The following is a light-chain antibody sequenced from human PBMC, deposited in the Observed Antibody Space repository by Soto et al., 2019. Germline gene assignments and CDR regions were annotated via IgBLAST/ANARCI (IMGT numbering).Light chain of an antibody. Sequence: DIVLTQSPATLSLSPGEGATLSCRASQSVNTYLAWYQQKTGQAPRLLIYDASNRATGIPARFSGTGSGTDFTRAISSLEPEDFAVYYCQQRSTWPHTFGPGTKVEI. V-gene: IGKV3-11*01. CDR2: DAS. CDR1: QSVNTY. CDR3: QQRSTWPHT. J-gene: IGKJ3*01.